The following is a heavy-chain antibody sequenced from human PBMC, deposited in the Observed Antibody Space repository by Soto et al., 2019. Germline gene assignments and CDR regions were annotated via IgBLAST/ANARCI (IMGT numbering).Heavy chain of an antibody. D-gene: IGHD6-6*01. CDR3: ARVSYSSSQTGDY. J-gene: IGHJ4*02. CDR2: ISYDGSNK. V-gene: IGHV3-30-3*01. Sequence: GGSLRLSCAASGFTFSSYAMHWVRQAPGKGLEWVAVISYDGSNKYYADSVKGRFTISRDNSKNTLYLQMNSLRAEDTAVYYCARVSYSSSQTGDYWGQGTLVTVSS. CDR1: GFTFSSYA.